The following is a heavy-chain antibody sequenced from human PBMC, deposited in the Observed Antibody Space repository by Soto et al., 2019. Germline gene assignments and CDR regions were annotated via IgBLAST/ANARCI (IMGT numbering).Heavy chain of an antibody. Sequence: ESGGGLVQPGGSLRLSCAASGFTFSSYSMNWVRQAPGKGLEWVSYISTSSSAIYYADSVKGRFTISRDNAKNSLYLQMNSLRDEDTAVYYCARDVTGSYSYYYYYYARDVWGQGTTVTVSS. J-gene: IGHJ6*02. CDR2: ISTSSSAI. D-gene: IGHD1-26*01. CDR3: ARDVTGSYSYYYYYYARDV. V-gene: IGHV3-48*02. CDR1: GFTFSSYS.